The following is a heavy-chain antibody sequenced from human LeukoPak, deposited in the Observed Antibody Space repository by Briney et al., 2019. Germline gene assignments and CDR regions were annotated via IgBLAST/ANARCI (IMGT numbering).Heavy chain of an antibody. V-gene: IGHV1-46*01. Sequence: ASVKVSCKASGYTFTSYYMHWVRQAPGQGLEWMGIINPSGGSTSYAQKFQGRVTMTRDTSTSTVYMELSSLRSEDTAVYYCARGFPPRRSYDSSGYYSYYFDYWGQGTLVTVSS. D-gene: IGHD3-22*01. CDR1: GYTFTSYY. J-gene: IGHJ4*02. CDR3: ARGFPPRRSYDSSGYYSYYFDY. CDR2: INPSGGST.